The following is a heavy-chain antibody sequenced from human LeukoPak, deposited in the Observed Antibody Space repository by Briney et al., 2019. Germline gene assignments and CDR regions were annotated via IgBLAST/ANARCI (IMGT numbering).Heavy chain of an antibody. CDR3: ARVSWIAAAGYYYYMDV. CDR1: GGSISSGGYY. V-gene: IGHV4-31*03. J-gene: IGHJ6*03. D-gene: IGHD6-25*01. CDR2: IYYSGST. Sequence: TLSLTCTVSGGSISSGGYYWSWIRQHPGKGLEWIGYIYYSGSTYYNPSLKSRVTISVDTSKNQFSLKLSSVTAADTAVYYCARVSWIAAAGYYYYMDVWGKGTTVTVSS.